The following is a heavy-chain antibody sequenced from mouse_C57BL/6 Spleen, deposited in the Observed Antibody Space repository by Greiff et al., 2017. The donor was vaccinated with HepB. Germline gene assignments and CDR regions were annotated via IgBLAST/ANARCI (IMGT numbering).Heavy chain of an antibody. CDR2: IWTGGGT. J-gene: IGHJ4*01. CDR3: ARNWVVATGDAMDY. D-gene: IGHD1-1*01. Sequence: QVQLKQSGPGLVAPSQSLSITCTVSGFSLTSYAISWVRQPPGKGLEWLGVIWTGGGTNYNSALKSRLSISKDNSKSQVFLKMNSLQTDDTARYYCARNWVVATGDAMDYWGQGTSVTVSS. V-gene: IGHV2-9-1*01. CDR1: GFSLTSYA.